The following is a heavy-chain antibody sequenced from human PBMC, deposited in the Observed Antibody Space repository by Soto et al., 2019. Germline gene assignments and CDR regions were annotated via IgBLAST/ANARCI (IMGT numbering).Heavy chain of an antibody. CDR2: IYYSGST. J-gene: IGHJ5*02. D-gene: IGHD1-20*01. Sequence: PSETLSLTCTVSGGSISSYYWSWIRQPPGKGLEWIGYIYYSGSTNYNPSLKSRVTISVDTSKNQFSLKLSSVTAADTAVYYCARASERLTGTLVLSWFDPWGQGTLVTVSS. V-gene: IGHV4-59*01. CDR3: ARASERLTGTLVLSWFDP. CDR1: GGSISSYY.